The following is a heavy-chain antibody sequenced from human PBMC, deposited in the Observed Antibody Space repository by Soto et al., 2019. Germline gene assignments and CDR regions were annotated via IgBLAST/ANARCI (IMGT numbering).Heavy chain of an antibody. J-gene: IGHJ4*02. V-gene: IGHV3-49*03. CDR2: IRSKAYGGTT. CDR1: GFTFGDYA. Sequence: PGGSLRLSCTASGFTFGDYAMSWFRQAPGKGLEWVGFIRSKAYGGTTEYAASVKGRFTISRDDSKSIAYLQMNSLKTEDTAVYYCTRDRGYSYGYRYYFGYWGQGTLVTVSS. CDR3: TRDRGYSYGYRYYFGY. D-gene: IGHD5-18*01.